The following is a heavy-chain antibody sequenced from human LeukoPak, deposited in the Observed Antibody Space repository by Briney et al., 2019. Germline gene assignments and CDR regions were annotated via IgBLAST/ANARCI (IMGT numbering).Heavy chain of an antibody. Sequence: SETLSLTCTVSGGSISSSSYYWGWIRQPPGKGLEWIGSIYYSGSTNYNPSLKSRVTISVDTSKNQFSLKLSSVTAADTAVYYCARQYSSGWYNWFDAWGQGTLVTVSS. V-gene: IGHV4-39*01. CDR2: IYYSGST. CDR3: ARQYSSGWYNWFDA. J-gene: IGHJ5*02. D-gene: IGHD6-19*01. CDR1: GGSISSSSYY.